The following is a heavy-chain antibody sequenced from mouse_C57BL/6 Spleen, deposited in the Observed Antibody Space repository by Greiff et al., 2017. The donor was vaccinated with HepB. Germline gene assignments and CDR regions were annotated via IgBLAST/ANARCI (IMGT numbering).Heavy chain of an antibody. CDR1: GYTFTDYN. CDR3: ARLGDYPYYAMDY. Sequence: EVQLQQSGPELVKPGASVKIPCTASGYTFTDYNMDWVKQSPGKSLEWIGDINPNNGGTIYNQKFKGKATLTVDKSSSTAYMELRSLTSEDTAVYYCARLGDYPYYAMDYWGQGTSVTVSS. CDR2: INPNNGGT. D-gene: IGHD2-4*01. J-gene: IGHJ4*01. V-gene: IGHV1-18*01.